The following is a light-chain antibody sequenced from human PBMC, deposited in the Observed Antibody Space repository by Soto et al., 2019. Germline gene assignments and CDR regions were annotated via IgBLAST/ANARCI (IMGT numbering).Light chain of an antibody. CDR3: QQYDNLPYT. Sequence: DIPMTQSPSSLSAPVGDRVTITCQASQDISNYLNWYQQKPGKAPKLLIYDASNLETGVPSRFSGSGSGTDFTFTISSLQPEDIATYYCQQYDNLPYTFGQGTKLEIK. V-gene: IGKV1-33*01. CDR2: DAS. J-gene: IGKJ2*01. CDR1: QDISNY.